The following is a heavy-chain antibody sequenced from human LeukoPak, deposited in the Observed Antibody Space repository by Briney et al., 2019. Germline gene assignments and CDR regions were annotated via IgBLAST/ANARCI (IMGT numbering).Heavy chain of an antibody. CDR2: ISSSSSYI. J-gene: IGHJ4*02. D-gene: IGHD3-9*01. Sequence: GGSLRLSCAASGFTFSSYSMNWVRQAPGKGLEWVSSISSSSSYIYYADSVKGRFTISRDNAKNSLYLQMNSLRAEDTAVYYCARPPAPYDILTYFDYWGQGTLVTVSS. CDR1: GFTFSSYS. V-gene: IGHV3-21*01. CDR3: ARPPAPYDILTYFDY.